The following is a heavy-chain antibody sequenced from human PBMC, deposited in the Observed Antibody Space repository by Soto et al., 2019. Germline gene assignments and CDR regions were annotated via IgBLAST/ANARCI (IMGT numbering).Heavy chain of an antibody. CDR1: GYTSTGYY. V-gene: IGHV5-51*01. Sequence: ASVKVSCKASGYTSTGYYLHWVRQMPGKGLEWMGIIYPGESYTRYSPSFQAQVTISAHKSLSTASLQRSSLKAADTDMYYCARRADYSDYAWFDYWGQGTLVTVSS. CDR2: IYPGESYT. CDR3: ARRADYSDYAWFDY. D-gene: IGHD4-17*01. J-gene: IGHJ4*02.